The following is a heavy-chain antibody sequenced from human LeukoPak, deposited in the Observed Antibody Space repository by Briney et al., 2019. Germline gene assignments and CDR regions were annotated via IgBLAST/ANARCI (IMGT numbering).Heavy chain of an antibody. D-gene: IGHD2-2*02. CDR1: GYTFTNYD. V-gene: IGHV1-8*01. CDR3: ARDWGGAAIRLKN. Sequence: ASVKVSCKASGYTFTNYDIMWVRQATGQGLEWMGWMNPNSGNTGYAQRFQGRVTMTRNTSISTAYMELSGLRSEDTAVYYCARDWGGAAIRLKNWGQGTLVTVSS. J-gene: IGHJ4*02. CDR2: MNPNSGNT.